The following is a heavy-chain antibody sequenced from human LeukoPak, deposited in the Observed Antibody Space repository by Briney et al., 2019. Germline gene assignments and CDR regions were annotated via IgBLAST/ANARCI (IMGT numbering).Heavy chain of an antibody. Sequence: GESLKISCKGSGYIFTSYWIGWVRQVPGKGLEWMGIIYPGDSDTRYSPSFQGQVTISADKSISTAYLQWSSLKASDTAMYYCARHTSVGCSSTSCYAWFYGMDVWGQGTTVTVSS. D-gene: IGHD2-2*01. CDR1: GYIFTSYW. V-gene: IGHV5-51*01. J-gene: IGHJ6*02. CDR2: IYPGDSDT. CDR3: ARHTSVGCSSTSCYAWFYGMDV.